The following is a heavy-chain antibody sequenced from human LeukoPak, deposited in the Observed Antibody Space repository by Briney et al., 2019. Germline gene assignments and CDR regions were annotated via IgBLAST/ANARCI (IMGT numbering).Heavy chain of an antibody. CDR3: ARGRYLAAGTMYYYYYYMDV. D-gene: IGHD6-13*01. CDR2: MNPNSANT. Sequence: ASVKVSCKASGYTFTSYDINWVRQATGQGLEWMGWMNPNSANTGYAQKSQGRVTMTRNTSISTAYMELSSLRSEDTAVYYCARGRYLAAGTMYYYYYYMDVWGKGTTVTVSS. CDR1: GYTFTSYD. V-gene: IGHV1-8*01. J-gene: IGHJ6*03.